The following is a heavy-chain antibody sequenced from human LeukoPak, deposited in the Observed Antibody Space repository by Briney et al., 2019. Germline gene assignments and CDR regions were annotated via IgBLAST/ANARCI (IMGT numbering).Heavy chain of an antibody. V-gene: IGHV3-11*04. J-gene: IGHJ4*02. Sequence: GSLRLSCAASGFTFSDYYMSWIRQAPGKGLEWVSYISSSGSTIYYADSVKGRFTISRDNAKNSLYLQMNSLRAEDTAVYYCARARTTVTTWWWGYYFDYWGQGTLVTVSS. CDR2: ISSSGSTI. CDR1: GFTFSDYY. CDR3: ARARTTVTTWWWGYYFDY. D-gene: IGHD4-17*01.